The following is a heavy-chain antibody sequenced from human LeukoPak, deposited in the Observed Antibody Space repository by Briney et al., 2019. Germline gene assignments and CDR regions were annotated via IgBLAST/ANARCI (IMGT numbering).Heavy chain of an antibody. CDR3: ARHVGNSGSGSYLTYFDY. J-gene: IGHJ4*02. D-gene: IGHD3-10*01. CDR2: IHYSGTV. CDR1: GGSISSSIYY. Sequence: SETLSLTCSVSGGSISSSIYYWGWIRQPLGKGLEWIGSIHYSGTVYYNPSLKSRVTISVDTSKNQFSLKLTSVTAADTAVYYCARHVGNSGSGSYLTYFDYWGQGTLVTVSS. V-gene: IGHV4-39*01.